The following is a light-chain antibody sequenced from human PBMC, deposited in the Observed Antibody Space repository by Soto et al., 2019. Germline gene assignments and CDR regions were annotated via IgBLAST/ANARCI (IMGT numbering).Light chain of an antibody. CDR3: QQRHNWPIT. V-gene: IGKV3D-20*02. CDR1: QSLRRSS. CDR2: DAF. J-gene: IGKJ5*01. Sequence: IVLTQSPATLPVSPGERATLSCTASQSLRRSSLAWYQQRPGQAPRLLIYDAFSRAPGIPARFSGGGSGTDFTLTISSLEPEDFGVYYCQQRHNWPITFGQGTRLEIK.